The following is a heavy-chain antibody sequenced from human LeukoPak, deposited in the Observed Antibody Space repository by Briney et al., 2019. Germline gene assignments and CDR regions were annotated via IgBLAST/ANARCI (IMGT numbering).Heavy chain of an antibody. CDR1: GFTFRSYW. CDR3: ARWARYCSSGSCYSWFDP. J-gene: IGHJ5*02. V-gene: IGHV3-7*01. CDR2: MKLDGSGE. D-gene: IGHD2-15*01. Sequence: GGSLRLSCAASGFTFRSYWMSWVRQAPGKGLEWVANMKLDGSGEYYVDSVKGRFTISSDNAKNSLYLQMNSLRVDDTAVYYCARWARYCSSGSCYSWFDPWGQGTLVTVSS.